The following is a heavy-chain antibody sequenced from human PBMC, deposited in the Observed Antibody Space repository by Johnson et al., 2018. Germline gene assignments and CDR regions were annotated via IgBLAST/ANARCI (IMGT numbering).Heavy chain of an antibody. J-gene: IGHJ1*01. CDR2: IYYSGST. CDR3: ASPPPHFPRPGYYDSSGYYPPYFQH. D-gene: IGHD3-22*01. V-gene: IGHV4-39*01. Sequence: QVQLQESGPGLVKPSETLSLTCTVSGGSISSSSYYWGWIRQPPGKGLEWIGSIYYSGSTYYNPSLKSRVTISVDTSKNQFSLKLSSVTAADTAVYYCASPPPHFPRPGYYDSSGYYPPYFQHWGQGTLVTVSS. CDR1: GGSISSSSYY.